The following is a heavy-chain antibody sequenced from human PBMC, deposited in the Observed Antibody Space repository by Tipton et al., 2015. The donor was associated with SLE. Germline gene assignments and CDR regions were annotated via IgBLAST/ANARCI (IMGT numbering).Heavy chain of an antibody. CDR2: IYSGGGST. Sequence: GSLRLSCAASGFTFSSYAMSWVRQAPGKGLEWVSLIYSGGGSTYYADSVKGRFTISRDNSKNTLYLQMNNLRAEDTAVYYCARDIEVAGILLGYWGQGTLVTVSS. V-gene: IGHV3-23*03. CDR1: GFTFSSYA. J-gene: IGHJ4*02. D-gene: IGHD6-13*01. CDR3: ARDIEVAGILLGY.